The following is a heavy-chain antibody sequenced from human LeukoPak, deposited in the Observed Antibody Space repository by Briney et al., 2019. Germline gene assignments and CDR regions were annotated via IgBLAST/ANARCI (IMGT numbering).Heavy chain of an antibody. CDR2: ISGSGGNT. Sequence: GGSLRLSCAASGFTFNTYAMSWVRQAPGKGLEWVSSISGSGGNTFYADSVKGRFTISRDNFENTLYLQMSSLRADDTAVYYCATQGYTYGPVLKQQFAYWGQGTLVTVSS. CDR3: ATQGYTYGPVLKQQFAY. V-gene: IGHV3-23*01. J-gene: IGHJ4*01. CDR1: GFTFNTYA. D-gene: IGHD5-18*01.